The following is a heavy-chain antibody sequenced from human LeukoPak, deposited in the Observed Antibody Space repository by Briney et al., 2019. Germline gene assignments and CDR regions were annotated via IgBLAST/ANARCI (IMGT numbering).Heavy chain of an antibody. CDR2: FDPEDGET. CDR3: ATDKKARGVITADY. D-gene: IGHD3-10*01. CDR1: GYTLTELS. V-gene: IGHV1-24*01. Sequence: ASVKVSCKVSGYTLTELSMHWVRQAPGKGLEWMGGFDPEDGETIYAQKFQGGVTMTEDTSTDTAYMELSSLRSEDTAVYYCATDKKARGVITADYWGQGTLVTVSS. J-gene: IGHJ4*02.